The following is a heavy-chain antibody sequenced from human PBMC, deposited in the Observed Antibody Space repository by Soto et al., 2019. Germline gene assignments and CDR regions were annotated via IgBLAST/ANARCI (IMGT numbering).Heavy chain of an antibody. CDR1: GYTFTSYG. CDR3: ARALYFYGSKGV. V-gene: IGHV1-18*04. CDR2: ISGYNGTT. D-gene: IGHD3-10*01. J-gene: IGHJ6*02. Sequence: QVQLVQSGPEVKKPGASVKVSCKASGYTFTSYGISWVRQAPGQGLEWMGWISGYNGTTNYGQKFQERVTMTTDTYTTTAYLDLRSLRSDDTAVYYCARALYFYGSKGVWGQGTGVTVSS.